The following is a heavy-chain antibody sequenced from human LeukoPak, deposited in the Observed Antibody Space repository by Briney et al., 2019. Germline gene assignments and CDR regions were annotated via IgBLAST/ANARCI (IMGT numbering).Heavy chain of an antibody. CDR3: ARVPITSGLNGFYYYGMDV. J-gene: IGHJ6*02. CDR2: IYYSGST. V-gene: IGHV4-30-4*01. Sequence: SETLSLTCTVSGGSISNYYWSWIRQPPGKGLEWIGYIYYSGSTYYNPSLKSRVTISVDTSKNQFSLKLSSVTAADTAVYYCARVPITSGLNGFYYYGMDVWGQGTTVTVSS. CDR1: GGSISNYY. D-gene: IGHD3-3*01.